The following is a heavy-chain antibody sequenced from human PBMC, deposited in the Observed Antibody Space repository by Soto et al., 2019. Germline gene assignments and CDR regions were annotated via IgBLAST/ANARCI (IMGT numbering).Heavy chain of an antibody. CDR1: GGSISSSSYY. V-gene: IGHV4-39*01. CDR2: IYYSGST. Sequence: SETLSLTCTVSGGSISSSSYYWGWIRQPPGKGLEWIGSIYYSGSTYYNPSLKSRVTISVDTSKNQFSLKLSSVTAADTAVYYCARQVGRGSGSYYNWEDLPWGNYYGMDVWGQGTTVTVSS. CDR3: ARQVGRGSGSYYNWEDLPWGNYYGMDV. J-gene: IGHJ6*02. D-gene: IGHD3-10*01.